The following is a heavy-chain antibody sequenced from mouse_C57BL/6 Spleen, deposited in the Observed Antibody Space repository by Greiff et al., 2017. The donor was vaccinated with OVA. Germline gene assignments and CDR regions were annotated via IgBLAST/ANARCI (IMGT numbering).Heavy chain of an antibody. D-gene: IGHD2-1*01. V-gene: IGHV1-54*01. CDR2: INPGSGGT. CDR3: ARSKDGNYDY. J-gene: IGHJ2*01. Sequence: QVQLKESGAELVRPGTSVKVSCKASGYAFTNYLIEWVQQRPGQGLEWIGVINPGSGGTNYNEKFKGKATLTADKSSSTAYMQLSSLTSEDSAVYFCARSKDGNYDYWGQGTTLTVSS. CDR1: GYAFTNYL.